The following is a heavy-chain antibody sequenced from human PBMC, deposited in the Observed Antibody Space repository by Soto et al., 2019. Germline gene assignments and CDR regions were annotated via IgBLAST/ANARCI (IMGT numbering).Heavy chain of an antibody. D-gene: IGHD4-4*01. V-gene: IGHV4-39*01. CDR1: GGSISSSSYY. J-gene: IGHJ5*02. CDR2: IYYSGST. CDR3: ERHKGYSNYEWGKNWLDH. Sequence: QLQLQESGPGLVKPSETLSLTCTVSGGSISSSSYYWGWIRQPPGKGLEWIGSIYYSGSTYYNPSLKSRVTIAVDATKNQLSLKLSSVTAADTAVYYCERHKGYSNYEWGKNWLDHWGQGTLVTVSS.